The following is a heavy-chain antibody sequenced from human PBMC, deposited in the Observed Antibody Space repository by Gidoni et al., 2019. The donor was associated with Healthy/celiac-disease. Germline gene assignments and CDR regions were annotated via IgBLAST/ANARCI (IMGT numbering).Heavy chain of an antibody. CDR3: ATDLGLARPYYDSSGYPREY. CDR2: FDTEDGET. J-gene: IGHJ4*02. Sequence: QVQLVQSGAEVKKPGASVKVSCKVSGYTLTELSMHWVRQAPGKGLEWMGGFDTEDGETIYAQKFQGRVTMTEDTSTDTAYMELSSLRSEDTAVYYCATDLGLARPYYDSSGYPREYWGQGTLVTVSS. V-gene: IGHV1-24*01. CDR1: GYTLTELS. D-gene: IGHD3-22*01.